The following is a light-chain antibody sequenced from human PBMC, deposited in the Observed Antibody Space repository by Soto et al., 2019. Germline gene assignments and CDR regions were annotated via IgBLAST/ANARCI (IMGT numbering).Light chain of an antibody. V-gene: IGKV4-1*01. Sequence: DVVMTESPDSRALSLGERATINCKSSQSLLSSSDNRNYLAWFQQKVGQPPKLLIRWASTRESGVPDRFSTTGSAIDFTLTINSLQAEDVAVYYCQTYYRVPLTFGGGTKVELK. CDR3: QTYYRVPLT. CDR1: QSLLSSSDNRNY. CDR2: WAS. J-gene: IGKJ4*01.